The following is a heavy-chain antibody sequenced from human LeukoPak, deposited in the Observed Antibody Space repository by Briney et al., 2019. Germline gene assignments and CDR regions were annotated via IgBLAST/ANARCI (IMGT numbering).Heavy chain of an antibody. CDR3: ARGFRIVATGAYGPRPYYYYMDV. J-gene: IGHJ6*03. D-gene: IGHD5-12*01. CDR2: IKQDGSEK. Sequence: PGGSLRLSCAASGFTFSSYWMSWVRQAPGKGLEWVANIKQDGSEKYYVDSVKGRFTISRDNAKNSLYLQMNSLRAEDTAVYYCARGFRIVATGAYGPRPYYYYMDVWGKGTTVTISS. CDR1: GFTFSSYW. V-gene: IGHV3-7*01.